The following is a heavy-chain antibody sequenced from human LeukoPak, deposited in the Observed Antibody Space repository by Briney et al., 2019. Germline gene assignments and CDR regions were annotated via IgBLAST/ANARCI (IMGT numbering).Heavy chain of an antibody. CDR1: GGSISSYY. CDR3: ARDKGEAFDI. V-gene: IGHV4-59*01. Sequence: PSETLSLTCTVSGGSISSYYWSWIRQPPGKGLEWIGYIYYSGSTNYNPSLKSRVTISVDTSKNQFSLKLSSVTAADTAVYYCARDKGEAFDIWGQGTMVTVSS. CDR2: IYYSGST. D-gene: IGHD3-16*01. J-gene: IGHJ3*02.